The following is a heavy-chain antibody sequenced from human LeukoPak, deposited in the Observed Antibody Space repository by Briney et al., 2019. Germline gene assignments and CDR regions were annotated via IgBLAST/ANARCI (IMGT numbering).Heavy chain of an antibody. D-gene: IGHD2-15*01. CDR3: AKSLQRYCSGGSCLIYYYYYGMDV. CDR1: GSTFSSYA. CDR2: ISGSGGST. J-gene: IGHJ6*02. Sequence: PGGSLRLSCAASGSTFSSYAMSWVRQAPGKGLEWVSAISGSGGSTYYADSVKGRFTISRDNSKNTLYLQMNSLRAEDTAVYYCAKSLQRYCSGGSCLIYYYYYGMDVWGQGTTVTVSS. V-gene: IGHV3-23*01.